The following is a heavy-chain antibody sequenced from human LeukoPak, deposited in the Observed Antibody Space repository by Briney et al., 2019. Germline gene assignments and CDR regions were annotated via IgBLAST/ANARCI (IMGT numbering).Heavy chain of an antibody. CDR2: ISGSGSRT. Sequence: GGSLRLSCAASGFTFSTYAMSWVRQAPGKGPEWVSGISGSGSRTYYADSVKGRFIISRDNDENTLYLQMHSLRADDTAVYYCAKVPHFDFWSGYSYHLDQWGQGTLVTVSS. CDR3: AKVPHFDFWSGYSYHLDQ. J-gene: IGHJ4*02. V-gene: IGHV3-23*01. CDR1: GFTFSTYA. D-gene: IGHD3-3*01.